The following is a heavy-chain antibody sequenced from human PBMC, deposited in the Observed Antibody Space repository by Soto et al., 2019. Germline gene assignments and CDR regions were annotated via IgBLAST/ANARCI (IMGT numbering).Heavy chain of an antibody. Sequence: ASVKVSFKASGYTFTSYGISWVRQAPGQGLEWMGWISAYNGNTNYAQKLQGRVTMTTDTSTSTAYMELRSLRSDDTAVYYCASDNSLGTTVTTSFDYWGQGTLVTVSS. J-gene: IGHJ4*02. V-gene: IGHV1-18*01. CDR1: GYTFTSYG. CDR3: ASDNSLGTTVTTSFDY. CDR2: ISAYNGNT. D-gene: IGHD4-17*01.